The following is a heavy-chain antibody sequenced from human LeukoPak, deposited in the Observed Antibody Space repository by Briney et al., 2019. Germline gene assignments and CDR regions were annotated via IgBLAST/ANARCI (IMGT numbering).Heavy chain of an antibody. V-gene: IGHV3-30*18. J-gene: IGHJ3*02. Sequence: GGSLRLSCAASGFTFSNYGMHWVRQAPGKGLEWVGVISYGGSNKDYTDSVKGRFTIPRDDSKSTLYLQMNSLRAEDTAVYYCVKEGTPVISHAFDIWGQGTMVTVSS. CDR2: ISYGGSNK. D-gene: IGHD1-1*01. CDR1: GFTFSNYG. CDR3: VKEGTPVISHAFDI.